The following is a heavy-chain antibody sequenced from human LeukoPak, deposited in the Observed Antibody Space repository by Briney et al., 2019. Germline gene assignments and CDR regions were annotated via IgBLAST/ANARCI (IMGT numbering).Heavy chain of an antibody. D-gene: IGHD5-18*01. CDR3: ARALASDTAMVAYAFDI. CDR2: IIPIFGTA. V-gene: IGHV1-69*13. Sequence: SVKVSRKASGGTFSSYAISWVRQAPGQGLEWMGGIIPIFGTANYAQKFQGRVTITADESTSTAYMELSSLRSEDTAVYYCARALASDTAMVAYAFDIWGQGTMVTVSS. CDR1: GGTFSSYA. J-gene: IGHJ3*02.